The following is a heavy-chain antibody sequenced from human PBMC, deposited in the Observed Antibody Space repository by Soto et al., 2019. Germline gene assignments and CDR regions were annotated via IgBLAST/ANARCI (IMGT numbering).Heavy chain of an antibody. V-gene: IGHV4-59*08. Sequence: QVQLQESGPGLVKPSETLSLTCTVSGGSISSYYWSWIRQPPGKGLEWIGYIYSSGSTNYNPSLKSRVTISVATSKNQFSLKLSSVTAADSAVYYCAGHTYGMDVWGQGTTVTVSS. CDR1: GGSISSYY. CDR3: AGHTYGMDV. J-gene: IGHJ6*02. CDR2: IYSSGST.